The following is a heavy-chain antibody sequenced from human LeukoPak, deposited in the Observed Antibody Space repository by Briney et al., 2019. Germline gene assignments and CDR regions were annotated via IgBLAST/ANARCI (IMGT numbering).Heavy chain of an antibody. CDR1: GFTFSNAW. Sequence: GGSLRLSCAASGFTFSNAWMGWVRQAPGKGLEWVGRIKSKTDGGTTDYAAPVKGRFTISRDDSKNTLYLQMNSLKTEDTAVYYCTTDAITYYYDSSGYYSVDYWGQGTLVTVSS. CDR3: TTDAITYYYDSSGYYSVDY. CDR2: IKSKTDGGTT. D-gene: IGHD3-22*01. V-gene: IGHV3-15*01. J-gene: IGHJ4*02.